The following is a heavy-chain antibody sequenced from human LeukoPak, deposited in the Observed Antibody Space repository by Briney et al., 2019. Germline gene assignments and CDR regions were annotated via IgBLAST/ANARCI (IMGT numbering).Heavy chain of an antibody. CDR1: GFTFSSYG. CDR3: ARDTYYYDSSGSLDY. V-gene: IGHV3-33*01. J-gene: IGHJ4*02. CDR2: IRYDGSNK. Sequence: GGSLRLSCAASGFTFSSYGMHWVRQAPGKGLEWVAVIRYDGSNKYYADSVKGRFTISRDNSKNTLYLQMNSLRAEDTAVYYCARDTYYYDSSGSLDYWGQGALVTVSS. D-gene: IGHD3-22*01.